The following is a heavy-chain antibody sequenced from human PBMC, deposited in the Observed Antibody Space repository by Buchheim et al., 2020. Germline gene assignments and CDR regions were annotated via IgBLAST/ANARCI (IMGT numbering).Heavy chain of an antibody. Sequence: ELQLVESGGGLVQPGGSLRLSCAASGLTLSSYWMSWVRQAPGKGLEWVANIKQDGSERYYVDSVKGRFTISRDNAKNSLYLQMNSLRAEDTAVYYCARARGDFEAVFDYWGQGTL. CDR2: IKQDGSER. J-gene: IGHJ4*02. D-gene: IGHD4-17*01. CDR1: GLTLSSYW. V-gene: IGHV3-7*01. CDR3: ARARGDFEAVFDY.